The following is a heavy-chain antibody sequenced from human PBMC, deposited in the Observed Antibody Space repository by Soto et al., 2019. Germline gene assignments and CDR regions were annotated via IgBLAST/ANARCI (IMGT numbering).Heavy chain of an antibody. CDR3: ARVRGDYYYYGMDV. J-gene: IGHJ6*02. Sequence: SETLSLTCTVSGGSISSYYWSWIRQPPGKGLEWIGYIYYSGSTNYNPSLKSRVTISVDTSKNQFSLKLSSVTAADTAVYYCARVRGDYYYYGMDVWGQGTTVTVSS. CDR1: GGSISSYY. D-gene: IGHD2-15*01. V-gene: IGHV4-59*01. CDR2: IYYSGST.